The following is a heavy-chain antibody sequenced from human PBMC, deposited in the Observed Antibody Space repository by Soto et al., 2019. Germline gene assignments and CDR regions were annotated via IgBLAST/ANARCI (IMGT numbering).Heavy chain of an antibody. CDR3: AKDKHIVVVTAPFDY. V-gene: IGHV3-30*18. Sequence: QVQLVESGGGVVQPGRSLRLSCAASGFTFSSYGMHWVRQAPGKGLEWVAVISYDGSNKYYADSVKGRFTISRDNSKXXXYLQMNXXXXXXXAVYYCAKDKHIVVVTAPFDYWGQGTLVTVSS. CDR2: ISYDGSNK. J-gene: IGHJ4*02. CDR1: GFTFSSYG. D-gene: IGHD2-21*02.